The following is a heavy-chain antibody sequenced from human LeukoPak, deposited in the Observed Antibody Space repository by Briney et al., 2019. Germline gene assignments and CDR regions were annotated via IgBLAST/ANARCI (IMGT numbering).Heavy chain of an antibody. Sequence: SETLSLTCAVYGGSFSGYYWSWIRQPPGKGLEWIGEINHSGSTNYNPSLKSRVTISVDTSKNQFSLKLSSVTAADTAVYYCARGLYSNKRKYYYYMDVWGKGTTVTVSS. CDR1: GGSFSGYY. D-gene: IGHD4-11*01. CDR2: INHSGST. V-gene: IGHV4-34*01. J-gene: IGHJ6*03. CDR3: ARGLYSNKRKYYYYMDV.